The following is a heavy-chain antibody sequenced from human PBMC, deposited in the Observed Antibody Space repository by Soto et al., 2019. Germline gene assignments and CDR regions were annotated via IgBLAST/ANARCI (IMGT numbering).Heavy chain of an antibody. CDR2: VNPSVTST. D-gene: IGHD1-26*01. V-gene: IGHV1-46*01. CDR3: ARSGSQDYYYGMDV. CDR1: GYTFTSYY. Sequence: ASVKVSCKASGYTFTSYYIHWVRQAPGQGLEWMGIVNPSVTSTTFAQKFQGRVTMTRDTSTSTVYMELSSLRSDDTAVYYCARSGSQDYYYGMDVWGQGTTVTVSS. J-gene: IGHJ6*02.